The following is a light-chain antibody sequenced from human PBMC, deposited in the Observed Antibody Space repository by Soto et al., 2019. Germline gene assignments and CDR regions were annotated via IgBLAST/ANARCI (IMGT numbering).Light chain of an antibody. CDR1: QSVLYSSNNKSY. J-gene: IGKJ4*01. CDR3: QQHYSTPLT. CDR2: WAS. V-gene: IGKV4-1*01. Sequence: DIVMTQSPDSLAVSLGERATINCKSSQSVLYSSNNKSYLAWYQHKPGQPPKPLIYWASTRESGVPERFSGSGSGTDFTLTISSLQAEDVAVYYCQQHYSTPLTFGGGTKVDIK.